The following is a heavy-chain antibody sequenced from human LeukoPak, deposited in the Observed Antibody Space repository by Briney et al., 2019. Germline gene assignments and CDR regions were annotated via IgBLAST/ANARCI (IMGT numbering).Heavy chain of an antibody. J-gene: IGHJ4*02. Sequence: PGGSLGLSCAASGFTFSPYAMHWVRQAPGKGLEWVALISNDGSVKYYADSVKGRFTISRDNSKNTLDLQMNSLRAEDTAVYYCAKDGFCSSIGCYPNHFDSWGQGTLVTVSS. D-gene: IGHD2-2*01. CDR3: AKDGFCSSIGCYPNHFDS. CDR2: ISNDGSVK. CDR1: GFTFSPYA. V-gene: IGHV3-30*18.